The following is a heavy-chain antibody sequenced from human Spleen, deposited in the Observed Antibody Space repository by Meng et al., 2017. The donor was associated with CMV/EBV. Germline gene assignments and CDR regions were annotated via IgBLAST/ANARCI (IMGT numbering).Heavy chain of an antibody. J-gene: IGHJ6*02. CDR3: AKEEEELVPYYGMDV. CDR2: IWYDGTKK. V-gene: IGHV3-33*06. Sequence: SLRLSCAASTFTFSTYAMHWVRQAPGKGLEWVAVIWYDGTKKYYADSVKGRFTISRDNSKNTLYLQMNSLTDEDTAVYYCAKEEEELVPYYGMDVWGQGTTVTVSS. CDR1: TFTFSTYA. D-gene: IGHD6-6*01.